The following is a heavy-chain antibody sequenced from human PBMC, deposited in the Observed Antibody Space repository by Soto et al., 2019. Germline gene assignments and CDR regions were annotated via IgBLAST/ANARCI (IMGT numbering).Heavy chain of an antibody. J-gene: IGHJ4*02. CDR1: GVSLSSYG. D-gene: IGHD1-26*01. Sequence: PGGTLRRSCAASGVSLSSYGMHWVRQAPGKGLEWVAVISYDGSNKYYADSVKGRFTISRDNSKNTLYLQMNSLRAEDTAVYYCAKDGGSYYNYWGQGT. CDR3: AKDGGSYYNY. V-gene: IGHV3-30*18. CDR2: ISYDGSNK.